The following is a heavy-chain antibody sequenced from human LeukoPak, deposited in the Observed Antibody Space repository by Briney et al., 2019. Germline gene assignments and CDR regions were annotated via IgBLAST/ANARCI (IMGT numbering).Heavy chain of an antibody. CDR2: VYSSGST. CDR1: GGSISSARNY. V-gene: IGHV4-39*01. D-gene: IGHD6-19*01. CDR3: ASSPCSSGWNMLRY. Sequence: SETLSLTCSVSGGSISSARNYWGWIRQSPGKGLEWLASVYSSGSTHSNPSLTSRVSISIDTSKNQFSLKLSSVTAADTAVYYCASSPCSSGWNMLRYWGQGTLVTVSS. J-gene: IGHJ4*02.